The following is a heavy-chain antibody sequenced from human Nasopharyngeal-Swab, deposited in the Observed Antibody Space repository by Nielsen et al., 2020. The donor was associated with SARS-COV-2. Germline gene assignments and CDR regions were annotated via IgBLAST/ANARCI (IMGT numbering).Heavy chain of an antibody. CDR3: TKGRADYSNPSFDN. CDR2: ISWNSVSI. D-gene: IGHD4/OR15-4a*01. CDR1: GFTFDDYA. J-gene: IGHJ4*02. Sequence: SLKISCAASGFTFDDYAMHWVRQAPGKGLEWVSGISWNSVSIGYADSVKGRFTISRDNAKNSLYLQMNSLRAEDTALYYCTKGRADYSNPSFDNWGQGTLVTVS. V-gene: IGHV3-9*01.